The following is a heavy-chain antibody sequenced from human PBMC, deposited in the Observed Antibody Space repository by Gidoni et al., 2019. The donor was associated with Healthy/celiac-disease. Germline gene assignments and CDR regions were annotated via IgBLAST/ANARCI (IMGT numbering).Heavy chain of an antibody. D-gene: IGHD3-3*01. Sequence: EVQLVESGGGLVQPGGSLRLACAASGFTFSSYAMSWVRQAPGKGLEWFSAISGSGGSTYYADSVKCRFTISRDNSKNTLYLQMNSLRAEDTAVYYCAKGLRFLEWLRSPFDYWGQGTLVTVSS. CDR1: GFTFSSYA. V-gene: IGHV3-23*04. J-gene: IGHJ4*02. CDR2: ISGSGGST. CDR3: AKGLRFLEWLRSPFDY.